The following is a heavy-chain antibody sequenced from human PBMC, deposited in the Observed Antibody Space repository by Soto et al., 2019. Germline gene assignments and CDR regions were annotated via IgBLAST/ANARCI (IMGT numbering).Heavy chain of an antibody. CDR1: GYTFTSYG. V-gene: IGHV1-18*03. Sequence: QVQLVQSGAEVKMPGASVKVSCKASGYTFTSYGISWVRQAPGQGLEWMGWISAYNGNTNYAQKLEGGHTMPSDTSACPAYMELRRLRSDAMAVYFCARGSPPVDYWGHGTLVTVSS. CDR2: ISAYNGNT. CDR3: ARGSPPVDY. J-gene: IGHJ4*01.